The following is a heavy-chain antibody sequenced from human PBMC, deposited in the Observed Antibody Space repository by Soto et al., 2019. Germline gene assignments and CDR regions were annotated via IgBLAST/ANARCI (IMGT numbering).Heavy chain of an antibody. CDR3: VRRSFGGFYT. D-gene: IGHD3-10*01. CDR2: ISNNVGAT. V-gene: IGHV3-23*01. Sequence: EVQVSESGGGLVQPGGSLSLSCTTSGFAFTTYAMNWVRQAPGKGLEWVSLISNNVGATFYADSVRGRFTISRDTSTNTLFLEMNSLRAEDTAMYYCVRRSFGGFYTWGQGTMVTVSS. CDR1: GFAFTTYA. J-gene: IGHJ3*02.